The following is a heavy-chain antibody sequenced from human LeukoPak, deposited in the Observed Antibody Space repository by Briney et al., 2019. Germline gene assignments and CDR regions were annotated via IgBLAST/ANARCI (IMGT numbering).Heavy chain of an antibody. CDR2: ISSSSSTI. D-gene: IGHD2-8*01. Sequence: PGGSLRLSCAASGFTFSSYSMNWVRQAPGKGLEWVSYISSSSSTIYYADSVKGRFTISRDNAKNSLYLQMNSLRAEDTAVYYCARDAVLMVYVIDYWGQGTLVTVSS. V-gene: IGHV3-48*01. J-gene: IGHJ4*02. CDR1: GFTFSSYS. CDR3: ARDAVLMVYVIDY.